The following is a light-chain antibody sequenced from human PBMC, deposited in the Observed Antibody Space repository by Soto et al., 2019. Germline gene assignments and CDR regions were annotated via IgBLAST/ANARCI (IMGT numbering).Light chain of an antibody. CDR1: SSDVGAYNY. Sequence: QSVLTQPASVSGAPGHSITISCTGTSSDVGAYNYVSWYQQHPGKAPKVMIYDVSNRPSGISNRFSGSKSGNTASLTISGLQAEDEADYYCMSYTRSSTYVFGTGTKVTVL. J-gene: IGLJ1*01. CDR2: DVS. CDR3: MSYTRSSTYV. V-gene: IGLV2-14*01.